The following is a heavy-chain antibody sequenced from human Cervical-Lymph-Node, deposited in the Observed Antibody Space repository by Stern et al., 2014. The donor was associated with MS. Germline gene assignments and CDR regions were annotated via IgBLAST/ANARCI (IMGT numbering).Heavy chain of an antibody. CDR1: GGFISSGGYY. D-gene: IGHD5-12*01. Sequence: QLQLQESGPGLVKPSQTLSVTCTVSGGFISSGGYYSSWIRQHPGNGLEAIRYTHYSGSTYYNPSLKSRVAISVDTSKNQFSLKLSSVTAADTAVYYCARVLGGYEPYFDYWGQGTLVTVSS. CDR2: THYSGST. CDR3: ARVLGGYEPYFDY. J-gene: IGHJ4*02. V-gene: IGHV4-31*03.